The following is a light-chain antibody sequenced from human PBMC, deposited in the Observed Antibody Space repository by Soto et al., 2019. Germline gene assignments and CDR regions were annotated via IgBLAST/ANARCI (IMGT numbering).Light chain of an antibody. V-gene: IGKV3-11*01. CDR1: QNINTS. J-gene: IGKJ1*01. CDR3: HQRMICPRT. CDR2: QTS. Sequence: EIVLTQSPSTLSSSVGDRVTISCRASQNINTSLAWYQHRPGQAPRLLIYQTSISATGIPARFSASGSGTDFTLTISDAQPEDFALYNSHQRMICPRTFGQGTKVDI.